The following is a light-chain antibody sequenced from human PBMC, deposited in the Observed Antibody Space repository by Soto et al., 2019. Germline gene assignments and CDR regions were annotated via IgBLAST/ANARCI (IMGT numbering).Light chain of an antibody. CDR2: DAS. Sequence: EIVLTQSPATLSLSPGERATLSGRASQRVSTYLAWYQQKPGQAPRLLIYDASNRATGIPARFSGSGSVTDFTLTISSLEPEDFAVYYCQQRSNWPPIAFGQGTRLEIK. V-gene: IGKV3-11*01. CDR3: QQRSNWPPIA. J-gene: IGKJ5*01. CDR1: QRVSTY.